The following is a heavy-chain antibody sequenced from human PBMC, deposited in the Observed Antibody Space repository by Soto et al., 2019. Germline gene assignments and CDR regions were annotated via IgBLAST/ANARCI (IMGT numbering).Heavy chain of an antibody. CDR2: MYYSGSA. Sequence: SETLSLTCTVSGGSISGYYWGWIRQPPGKGLEWIGYMYYSGSASYNPSLKSRVTISVDRSQSQLSLKLISVTAADTAVYYCARCMNIKKVTNGEFFDYWGQGIVVTVSS. CDR1: GGSISGYY. V-gene: IGHV4-59*01. J-gene: IGHJ4*02. CDR3: ARCMNIKKVTNGEFFDY. D-gene: IGHD2-8*01.